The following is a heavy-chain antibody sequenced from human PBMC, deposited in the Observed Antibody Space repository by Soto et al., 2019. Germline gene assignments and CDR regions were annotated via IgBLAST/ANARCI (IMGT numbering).Heavy chain of an antibody. J-gene: IGHJ3*02. V-gene: IGHV6-1*01. CDR2: TYYRSKWYN. Sequence: PSQTLSLTCAISGDSVSRNSAAWNWIRPSPSRGLEWLGRTYYRSKWYNDYAVSVKSRITINPDTSKNQFSLQLNSVTPEDTAVYYCAGANETSFEAFDIWGQGTMVTVSS. CDR3: AGANETSFEAFDI. CDR1: GDSVSRNSAA. D-gene: IGHD1-1*01.